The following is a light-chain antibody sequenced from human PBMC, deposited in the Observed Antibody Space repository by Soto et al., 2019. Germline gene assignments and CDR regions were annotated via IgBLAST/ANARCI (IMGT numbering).Light chain of an antibody. V-gene: IGKV3-15*01. CDR2: GAS. J-gene: IGKJ3*01. CDR3: QQYISWPPCPL. CDR1: QSVSRY. Sequence: EIVMTQSPATLSVSPGERATLSCRASQSVSRYLAWYQQKPGQAPRLLIYGASTRAAGIPARFSGGGSGTEFTLTISSLQSEDFAVYFCQQYISWPPCPLFGPGTKVDLK.